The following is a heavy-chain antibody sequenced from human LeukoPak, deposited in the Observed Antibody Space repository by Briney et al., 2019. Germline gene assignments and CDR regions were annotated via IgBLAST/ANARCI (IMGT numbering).Heavy chain of an antibody. CDR2: ISAYNGNT. Sequence: ASVKVSCKASGYTFNSYGIGWVRQAPGQGLEWMGWISAYNGNTNYAQKVQGRVTMTTDTSTSTAYMELRSLRSDDTAVYYCARADIRAIASSGWYGFDYWGQGTLVTVSS. J-gene: IGHJ4*02. V-gene: IGHV1-18*01. CDR3: ARADIRAIASSGWYGFDY. D-gene: IGHD6-19*01. CDR1: GYTFNSYG.